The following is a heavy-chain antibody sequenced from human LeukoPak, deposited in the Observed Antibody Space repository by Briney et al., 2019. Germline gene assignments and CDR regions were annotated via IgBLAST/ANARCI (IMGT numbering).Heavy chain of an antibody. Sequence: SETLSRTCGVYGGSFSGYYCSWIRQPPGKGLEWIGEINHSGSTNYNPSLKSRVTISVDTSKNQFSLKLGSVTAADTAVYYCARGPWWELRYWGQGTLVTVSS. D-gene: IGHD1-26*01. V-gene: IGHV4-34*01. CDR1: GGSFSGYY. CDR3: ARGPWWELRY. CDR2: INHSGST. J-gene: IGHJ4*02.